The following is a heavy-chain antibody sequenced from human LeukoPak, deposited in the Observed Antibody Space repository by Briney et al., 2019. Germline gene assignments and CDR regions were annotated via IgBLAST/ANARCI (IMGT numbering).Heavy chain of an antibody. CDR1: GGTFSSYA. CDR3: ARILEAAMSTYAMDV. CDR2: IIPIFGTA. Sequence: ASVKVSCKASGGTFSSYAISWVRQAPGQGPEWLGGIIPIFGTANYAQKFQGRVTITADESTSTAYMELSSLRSGDTAVYYCARILEAAMSTYAMDVWGQGTTVTVSS. J-gene: IGHJ6*02. D-gene: IGHD3-16*01. V-gene: IGHV1-69*13.